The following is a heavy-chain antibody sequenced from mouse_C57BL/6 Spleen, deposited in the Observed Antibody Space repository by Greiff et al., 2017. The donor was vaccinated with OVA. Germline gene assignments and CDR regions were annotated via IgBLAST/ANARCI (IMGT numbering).Heavy chain of an antibody. Sequence: VKLMESGAELVRPGASVKLSCKASGYTFTDYYINWVKQRPGQGLEWIARIYPGSGNTYYNEKFKGKATLTAEKSSSTAYMQLSSLTSEDSAVYFCARKEGILGRDYFDYWGQGTTLTVSS. J-gene: IGHJ2*01. V-gene: IGHV1-76*01. CDR3: ARKEGILGRDYFDY. CDR2: IYPGSGNT. CDR1: GYTFTDYY. D-gene: IGHD4-1*01.